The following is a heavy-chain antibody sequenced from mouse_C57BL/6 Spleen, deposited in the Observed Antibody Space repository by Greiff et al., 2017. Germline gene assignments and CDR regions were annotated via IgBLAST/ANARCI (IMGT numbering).Heavy chain of an antibody. V-gene: IGHV1-54*01. J-gene: IGHJ1*03. Sequence: VQLQESGAELVRPGTSVKVFCKASGYAFTNYLIEWVKQRPGQGLEWIGVINPGSGGTNYNEKFKGKATLTADKSSSTAYMQLSSLTSEDSAVYFCARSYGSSYDWYFDVWGTGTTVTVSS. D-gene: IGHD1-1*01. CDR2: INPGSGGT. CDR3: ARSYGSSYDWYFDV. CDR1: GYAFTNYL.